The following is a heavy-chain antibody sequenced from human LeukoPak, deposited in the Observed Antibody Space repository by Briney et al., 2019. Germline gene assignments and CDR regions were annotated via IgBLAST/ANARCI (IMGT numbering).Heavy chain of an antibody. V-gene: IGHV4-39*07. CDR2: IYYSGST. J-gene: IGHJ6*03. Sequence: SETLSLTCTVSGGSISSSSYYWGWIRQPPGKGLEWIGSIYYSGSTYYNPSLKSRVTISVDTSKNQFSLKLSSVTAADTAVYYCARVPPLRFLEWLLSSGYMDVWGKGTTVTVSS. CDR3: ARVPPLRFLEWLLSSGYMDV. CDR1: GGSISSSSYY. D-gene: IGHD3-3*01.